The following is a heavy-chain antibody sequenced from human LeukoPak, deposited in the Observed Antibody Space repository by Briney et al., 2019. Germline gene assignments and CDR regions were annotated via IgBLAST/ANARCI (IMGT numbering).Heavy chain of an antibody. CDR1: GGTFSSYA. CDR3: AREKQLVRDAFDI. V-gene: IGHV1-69*13. D-gene: IGHD6-13*01. CDR2: IIPIFGIA. J-gene: IGHJ3*02. Sequence: SVKVSCKASGGTFSSYAISWVRQAPGQGLEWMGRIIPIFGIANYAQKFQGRVTITADESTSTAYMELSSLRSEDTAVYYCAREKQLVRDAFDIWGQGTMVTVSS.